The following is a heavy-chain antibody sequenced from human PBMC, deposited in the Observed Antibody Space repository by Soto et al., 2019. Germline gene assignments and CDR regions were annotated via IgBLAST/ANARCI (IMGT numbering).Heavy chain of an antibody. V-gene: IGHV3-33*01. J-gene: IGHJ4*02. Sequence: QVQLVESGGGVVQPGRSLRLSCAASGFTFSSYGMHWVRQAPGKGLEWVAIVWQDGSDKYYVDSVKGRFTISRDNAKNSLYLQMNSLRAEDTAVYYCARTRDSSADFDCWGQGTLVTVSS. CDR2: VWQDGSDK. D-gene: IGHD6-25*01. CDR3: ARTRDSSADFDC. CDR1: GFTFSSYG.